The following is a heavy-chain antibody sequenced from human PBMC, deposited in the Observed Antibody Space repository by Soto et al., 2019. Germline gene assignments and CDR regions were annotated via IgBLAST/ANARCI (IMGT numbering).Heavy chain of an antibody. CDR2: IFYDGYT. CDR3: ARLQAAVPHY. CDR1: GXSLSGSPYF. D-gene: IGHD6-13*01. Sequence: ASETLSLTCTVSGXSLSGSPYFWGWIRQPPGKRLEWIGSIFYDGYTLYTPSLRSRVTISVDTSKNQFSLKLASVAAADTATYFCARLQAAVPHYWGQGTLVTVSS. V-gene: IGHV4-39*01. J-gene: IGHJ4*02.